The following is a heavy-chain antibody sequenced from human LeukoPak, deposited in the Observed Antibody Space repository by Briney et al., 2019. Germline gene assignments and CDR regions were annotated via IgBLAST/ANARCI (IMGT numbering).Heavy chain of an antibody. CDR2: VYYSGST. V-gene: IGHV4-59*01. CDR3: ARGYGSGSYSYYYGMDV. CDR1: GGSISSYY. Sequence: PSETLSLTCTVSGGSISSYYWSWIRQPPGKGLEWIGYVYYSGSTNCNPSLKSRVTVSVDTPKKQFSLRLSSVTAADTAVYYCARGYGSGSYSYYYGMDVWGQGTTVTVSS. D-gene: IGHD3-10*01. J-gene: IGHJ6*02.